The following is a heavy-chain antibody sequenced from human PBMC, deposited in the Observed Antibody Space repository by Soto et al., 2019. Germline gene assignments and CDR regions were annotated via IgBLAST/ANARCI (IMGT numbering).Heavy chain of an antibody. V-gene: IGHV5-51*01. CDR1: GYDFARSW. CDR2: IYPGDSET. Sequence: PGESLKISCKASGYDFARSWIGWVRQLPGKGLDWLGIIYPGDSETRYSPSFRGQVTFSVDMSISTAYLQWSSLKTSDIAIYYCARLVGAYDSYFDHWGQRTRVTVSS. J-gene: IGHJ4*02. CDR3: ARLVGAYDSYFDH. D-gene: IGHD5-12*01.